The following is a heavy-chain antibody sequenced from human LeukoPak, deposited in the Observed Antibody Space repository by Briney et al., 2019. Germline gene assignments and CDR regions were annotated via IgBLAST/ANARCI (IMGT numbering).Heavy chain of an antibody. V-gene: IGHV4-59*01. Sequence: PSETLSLTCTVSGGSISSYYWSWIRQPPGKGLEWIGYIYYSGSTNYNPSLKSRVTISVDTSKNQFSLKLSSVTAADTAVYYCARVRNDHDAFDIWGRGTMVTVSS. D-gene: IGHD1-1*01. CDR3: ARVRNDHDAFDI. CDR1: GGSISSYY. J-gene: IGHJ3*02. CDR2: IYYSGST.